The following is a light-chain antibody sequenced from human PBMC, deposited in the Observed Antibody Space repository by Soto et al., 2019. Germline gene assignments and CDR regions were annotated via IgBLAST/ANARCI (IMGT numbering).Light chain of an antibody. J-gene: IGLJ3*02. CDR3: QSYDNSLTEWV. Sequence: QSVLTQPPSASGTPGQRVTMSCSGSSSNIGRDFVYWYQQLPGTAPKLLIYGNNNRPSGVPDRFSGSKSAISASLVITGLQADDEADYYCQSYDNSLTEWVFGGGTKLTV. CDR2: GNN. V-gene: IGLV1-40*01. CDR1: SSNIGRDF.